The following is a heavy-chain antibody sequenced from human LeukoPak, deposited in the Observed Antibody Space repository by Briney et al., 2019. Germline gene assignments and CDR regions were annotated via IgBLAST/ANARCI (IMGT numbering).Heavy chain of an antibody. Sequence: SETLSLTCTVSGGSISSSSYYWGWIRQPPGKGLEWIGSIHYSGSTYYNPSLKSRVTISVDTSKNQLSLKLSSVTAADTAVYYCARASGVPAAIGNWGQGTLVTVSS. CDR3: ARASGVPAAIGN. V-gene: IGHV4-39*07. J-gene: IGHJ4*02. D-gene: IGHD2-2*01. CDR2: IHYSGST. CDR1: GGSISSSSYY.